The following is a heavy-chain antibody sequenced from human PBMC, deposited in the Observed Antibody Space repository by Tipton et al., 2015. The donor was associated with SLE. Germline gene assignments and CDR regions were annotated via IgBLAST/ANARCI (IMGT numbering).Heavy chain of an antibody. CDR2: INHSGST. CDR1: GGSFSAYY. V-gene: IGHV4-34*01. D-gene: IGHD2/OR15-2a*01. Sequence: GLVKPSETLSLTCAVYGGSFSAYYWSWIRQPPGKGLEWIGEINHSGSTNYNPSLKSRVTISVDTSKNQFSLKLSSVTAADTAVYYCASGEVVIVPGTTRYYYYHAMDVWGQGTTVTVSS. CDR3: ASGEVVIVPGTTRYYYYHAMDV. J-gene: IGHJ6*02.